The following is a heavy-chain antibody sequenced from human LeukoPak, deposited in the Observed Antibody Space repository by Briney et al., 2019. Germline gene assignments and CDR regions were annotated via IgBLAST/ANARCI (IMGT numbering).Heavy chain of an antibody. V-gene: IGHV4-61*01. D-gene: IGHD5-18*01. Sequence: SETLSLTCTVSGGSVSSANYYWSWIRQPPGKGLEWIGYIFYSGITKYNPSLKSRVTIAVDTSKNQFSLRLSSVTAADTAVYYCARMDTAMVVTVQEYWSQGTLVTVSS. J-gene: IGHJ4*02. CDR3: ARMDTAMVVTVQEY. CDR2: IFYSGIT. CDR1: GGSVSSANYY.